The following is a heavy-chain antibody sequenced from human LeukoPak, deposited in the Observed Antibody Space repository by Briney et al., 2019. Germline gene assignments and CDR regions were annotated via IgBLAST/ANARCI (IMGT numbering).Heavy chain of an antibody. Sequence: SETLSLTCTVSGGSISGYYWSWIRQPPGKGLEWIGYIYYSGSTNYNPSLKSRVTISVDTSKNRFSLKLSSVTAADTAVYYCARSMVRSYDWFDPWGQGTLVTVSS. J-gene: IGHJ5*02. CDR1: GGSISGYY. CDR3: ARSMVRSYDWFDP. CDR2: IYYSGST. V-gene: IGHV4-59*08. D-gene: IGHD2-15*01.